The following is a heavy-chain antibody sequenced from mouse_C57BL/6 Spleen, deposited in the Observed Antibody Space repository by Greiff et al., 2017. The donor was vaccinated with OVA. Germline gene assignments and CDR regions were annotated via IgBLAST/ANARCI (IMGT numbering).Heavy chain of an antibody. J-gene: IGHJ4*01. CDR2: INPSTGGT. CDR3: ARDWDENAMDY. V-gene: IGHV1-42*01. CDR1: GYSFTGYY. D-gene: IGHD4-1*01. Sequence: VHVKQSGPELVKPGASVKISCKASGYSFTGYYMNWVKQSPEKSLEWIGEINPSTGGTTYNQKFKAKATLTVDKSSSTAYMQLKSLTSEDSAVYYCARDWDENAMDYWGQGTSVTVSS.